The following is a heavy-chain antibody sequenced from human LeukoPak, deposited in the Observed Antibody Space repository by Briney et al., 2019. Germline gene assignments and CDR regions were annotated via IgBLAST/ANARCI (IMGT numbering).Heavy chain of an antibody. D-gene: IGHD3-22*01. CDR1: GYTFNGYY. CDR3: ATTTRSGYYYVAPFDY. J-gene: IGHJ4*02. V-gene: IGHV1-2*02. CDR2: INPNSGGT. Sequence: ASVKVSCKASGYTFNGYYIHWVRQAPGQGLEWMGCINPNSGGTNYAQKFQGRVTMTRDTSISTAYMELSRLRSDDTAVYYCATTTRSGYYYVAPFDYWGQGTLVTVSS.